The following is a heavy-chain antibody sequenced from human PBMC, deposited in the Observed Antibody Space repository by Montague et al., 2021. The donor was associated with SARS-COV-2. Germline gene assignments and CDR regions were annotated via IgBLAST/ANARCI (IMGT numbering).Heavy chain of an antibody. CDR3: ARFSGITSWYYDY. D-gene: IGHD1-14*01. CDR1: GGSVSSGSYY. V-gene: IGHV4-61*01. Sequence: SETLSLTCTVSGGSVSSGSYYWSWIRQPPGKGLHSIGYIYYTGSTNYNPSLQSRVTISVDSSKNQFSVRLSSVTAADTAVYYCARFSGITSWYYDYWGQGTLVTVSS. CDR2: IYYTGST. J-gene: IGHJ4*02.